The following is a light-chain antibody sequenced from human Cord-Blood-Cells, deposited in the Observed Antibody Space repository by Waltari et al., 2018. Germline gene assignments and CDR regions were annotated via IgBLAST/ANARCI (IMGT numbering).Light chain of an antibody. CDR2: AAS. V-gene: IGKV1-27*01. Sequence: DIQMTQSPSSLSASVGDRVTITCRASQGIRNYLAWYQQKPGKVPKLLIYAASTLQSGVPSLFSGSGAGTDFTLTISSLQPEDVATYYCQKYNRAPFTFGPGTKVDIK. J-gene: IGKJ3*01. CDR1: QGIRNY. CDR3: QKYNRAPFT.